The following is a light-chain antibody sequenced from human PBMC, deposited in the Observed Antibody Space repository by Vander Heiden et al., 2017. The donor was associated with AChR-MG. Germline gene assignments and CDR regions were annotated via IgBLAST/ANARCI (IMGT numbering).Light chain of an antibody. CDR1: QSILSL. J-gene: IGKJ1*01. V-gene: IGKV1-5*03. Sequence: DIQTTQFPSTLSASVGDRIITTCRASQSILSLLAWYQQKPGEAPKLLIYEASTLESGVPSRFSGSGSGTDFTLTISSLQPDDFATYCCQQYNSYWTFGQGTKVEIK. CDR2: EAS. CDR3: QQYNSYWT.